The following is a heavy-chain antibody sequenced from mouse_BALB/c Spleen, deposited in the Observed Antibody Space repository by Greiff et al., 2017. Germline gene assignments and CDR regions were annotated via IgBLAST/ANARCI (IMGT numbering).Heavy chain of an antibody. CDR3: ASRYRYDKGVDY. Sequence: VQLQQSGAELVKPGASVKLSCTASGFNIKDTYMHWVKQRPEQGLEWIGRIDPANGNTKYDPKFQGKATITADTSSNTAYLQLSSLTSEDTAVYYYASRYRYDKGVDYWGQGTSVTVSS. V-gene: IGHV14-3*02. CDR2: IDPANGNT. J-gene: IGHJ4*01. D-gene: IGHD2-14*01. CDR1: GFNIKDTY.